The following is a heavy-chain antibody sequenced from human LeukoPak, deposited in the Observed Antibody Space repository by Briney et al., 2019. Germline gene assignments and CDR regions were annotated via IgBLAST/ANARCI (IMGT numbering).Heavy chain of an antibody. D-gene: IGHD2-2*01. Sequence: SETLSLTCTVSGVSISSYYWSWIRQPPGKGLEWIGYIYYSGSTNYNPSLKSRVTISVDTSKNQFSLKLSSVTAADTAVYYCARGLIVVVPAAIRRRAYYFDYWGQGTLVTVSS. CDR3: ARGLIVVVPAAIRRRAYYFDY. CDR2: IYYSGST. J-gene: IGHJ4*02. CDR1: GVSISSYY. V-gene: IGHV4-59*01.